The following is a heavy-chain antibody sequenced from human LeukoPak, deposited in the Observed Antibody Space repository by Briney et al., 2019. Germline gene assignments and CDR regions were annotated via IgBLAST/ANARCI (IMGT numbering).Heavy chain of an antibody. CDR3: AKVARIAVAGTGDY. CDR2: ISGSGGST. CDR1: GFTFRNYA. V-gene: IGHV3-23*01. Sequence: GRSPRLSCAASGFTFRNYAMHWVRQAPGKGLEWVSAISGSGGSTYYADSVKGRFTISRDNSRNTLYLQMNSLRAEDTAVYYCAKVARIAVAGTGDYWGQGTLVTVSS. J-gene: IGHJ4*02. D-gene: IGHD6-19*01.